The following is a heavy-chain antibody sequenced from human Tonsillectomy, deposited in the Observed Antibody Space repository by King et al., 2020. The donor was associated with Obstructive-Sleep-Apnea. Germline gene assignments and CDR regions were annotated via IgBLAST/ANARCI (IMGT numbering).Heavy chain of an antibody. CDR3: AKDSIDYDSLTGPVDY. V-gene: IGHV3-23*04. J-gene: IGHJ4*02. D-gene: IGHD3-9*01. CDR2: ICGSGGST. CDR1: GFTFRSYA. Sequence: VQLVESGGGLVQPGGSLRLSCAGSGFTFRSYAMSWVRQAPGKGLEWVSGICGSGGSTYYADSVQGRFTISRDNSKNTLYLQMNSLRAEETAIYYCAKDSIDYDSLTGPVDYWGQGTQVTVSS.